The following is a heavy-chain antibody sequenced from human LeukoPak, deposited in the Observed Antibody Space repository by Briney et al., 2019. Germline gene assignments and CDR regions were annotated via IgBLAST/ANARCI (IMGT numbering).Heavy chain of an antibody. CDR2: ISAYNGNT. D-gene: IGHD6-13*01. Sequence: ASVKVSCKASGYTFTSYGISWVRQAPGQGLEWMGWISAYNGNTNYAQKLQGRVTMTTDTSTSTAYMELRSLRSDDTAVYYCARHRSIAAAGTYYYYGMDVWGQGTTVTVSS. CDR1: GYTFTSYG. CDR3: ARHRSIAAAGTYYYYGMDV. V-gene: IGHV1-18*01. J-gene: IGHJ6*02.